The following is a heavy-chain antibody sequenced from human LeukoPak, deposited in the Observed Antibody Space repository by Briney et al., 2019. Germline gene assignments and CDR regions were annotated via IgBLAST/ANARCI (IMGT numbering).Heavy chain of an antibody. J-gene: IGHJ5*02. V-gene: IGHV1-2*02. D-gene: IGHD2-21*01. CDR1: GYSFTDYY. CDR2: INPNSGGT. Sequence: ASVKVSCKTSGYSFTDYYMHWVRQAPGQGLEWMGWINPNSGGTSSAQKFQGRVTMTRDTSITTVYMEVSWLTSDDTAIYYCAKADRLHGGPYLIGPWGQGTVVTVSS. CDR3: AKADRLHGGPYLIGP.